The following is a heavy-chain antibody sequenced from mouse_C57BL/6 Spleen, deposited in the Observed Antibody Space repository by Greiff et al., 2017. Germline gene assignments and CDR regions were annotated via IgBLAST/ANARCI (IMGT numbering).Heavy chain of an antibody. J-gene: IGHJ1*03. CDR1: GYAFSSYW. V-gene: IGHV1-80*01. Sequence: VKLMESGAELVKPGASVKLSCKASGYAFSSYWMNWVKQRPGKGLEWIGQIYPGDGDTNYNGKFKGKATLTRDKSSSTAYMQLSSLTSEDSAVYFCARSFISSGGAPGVWGTGTTVTVSS. CDR2: IYPGDGDT. CDR3: ARSFISSGGAPGV. D-gene: IGHD1-1*01.